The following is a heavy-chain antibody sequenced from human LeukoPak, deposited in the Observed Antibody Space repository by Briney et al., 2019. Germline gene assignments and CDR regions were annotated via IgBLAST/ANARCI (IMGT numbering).Heavy chain of an antibody. J-gene: IGHJ5*02. V-gene: IGHV1-24*01. CDR1: GYTLTELS. CDR2: FDPEDGET. CDR3: ARDGRHRYYYDSSGFYGSWFDP. Sequence: ASVKVSCKVSGYTLTELSMHWVRQAPGKGLEWMGGFDPEDGETIYAQKLQGRVTMTTDTSTTTAYMELRSLRSDDTAVYYCARDGRHRYYYDSSGFYGSWFDPWGQGTLVTVSS. D-gene: IGHD3-22*01.